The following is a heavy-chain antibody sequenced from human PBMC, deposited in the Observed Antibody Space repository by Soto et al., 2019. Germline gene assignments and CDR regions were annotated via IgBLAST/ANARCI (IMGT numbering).Heavy chain of an antibody. CDR3: AIGRGSGWAWYFDN. J-gene: IGHJ4*02. CDR1: GFTFSSYA. V-gene: IGHV3-30-3*01. Sequence: GGSLRLSCAASGFTFSSYAMHWVRQAPGKGLEWVAVISYDGSNKYYADSVKGRFTISRDNSKNTLYLQMNSLRAEDTAVYYCAIGRGSGWAWYFDNWGQGTLVTVAS. D-gene: IGHD6-19*01. CDR2: ISYDGSNK.